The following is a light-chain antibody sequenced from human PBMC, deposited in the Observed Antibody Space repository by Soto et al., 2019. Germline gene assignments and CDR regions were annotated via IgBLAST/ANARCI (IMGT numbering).Light chain of an antibody. CDR3: QPYDSSLSGGV. J-gene: IGLJ3*02. V-gene: IGLV1-40*01. CDR1: SSNIGAGYD. CDR2: GNS. Sequence: QSVLTQPPSVSGAPGQRVTISCTGSSSNIGAGYDVHWYQQLPGTAPKLLIYGNSNRPSGVPDRFSGSKSGTAASLAITGLRAEDEADYYCQPYDSSLSGGVFGGGTKVTVL.